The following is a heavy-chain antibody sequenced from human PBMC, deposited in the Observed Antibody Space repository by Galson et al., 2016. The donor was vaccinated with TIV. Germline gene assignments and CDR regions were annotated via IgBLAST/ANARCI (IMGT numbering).Heavy chain of an antibody. Sequence: QSGAEVKKPGESLKISCKGSGYRFSSYWIGWVRQRPGKGLEWLGIIFPDDSDTIYSPSLEGQVTFSADKSIRTAYLQWSSLKASDTAIYYCARAGHCSRTSCYGSMDVWGQGTTVTVSS. D-gene: IGHD2-2*01. J-gene: IGHJ6*02. CDR2: IFPDDSDT. CDR1: GYRFSSYW. V-gene: IGHV5-51*01. CDR3: ARAGHCSRTSCYGSMDV.